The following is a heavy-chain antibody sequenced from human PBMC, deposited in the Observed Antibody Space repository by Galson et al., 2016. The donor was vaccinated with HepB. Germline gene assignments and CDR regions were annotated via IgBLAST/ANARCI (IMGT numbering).Heavy chain of an antibody. CDR3: ARALRDDFWRGYYSGNLYYYGMDV. Sequence: SLRLSCAASGFTFSSYAMHWVRQAPGKGLEWVAVISYDGSNKYYADSVKGRFTISRDNSKNTLYLQMNSLRAEDTAVYYCARALRDDFWRGYYSGNLYYYGMDVWGQGTTVTVSS. V-gene: IGHV3-30-3*01. D-gene: IGHD3-3*01. J-gene: IGHJ6*02. CDR1: GFTFSSYA. CDR2: ISYDGSNK.